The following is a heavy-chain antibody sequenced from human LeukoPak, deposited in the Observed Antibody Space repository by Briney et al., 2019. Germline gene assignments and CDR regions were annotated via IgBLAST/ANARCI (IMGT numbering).Heavy chain of an antibody. CDR3: GKVVWTVSGPTDY. Sequence: GGSLRLSCAASGFTFSSYAMTWVRQAPGKGLEWLSGISGSGGTTYYADSVKGRFTISSDNSKNTLSLQMNSLRAADTAVYYCGKVVWTVSGPTDYWGQGTLVAVSS. J-gene: IGHJ4*02. V-gene: IGHV3-23*01. CDR1: GFTFSSYA. CDR2: ISGSGGTT. D-gene: IGHD1-1*01.